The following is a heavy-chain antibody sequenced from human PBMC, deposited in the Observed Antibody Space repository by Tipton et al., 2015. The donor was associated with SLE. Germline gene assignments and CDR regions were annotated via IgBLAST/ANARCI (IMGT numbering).Heavy chain of an antibody. CDR3: ARLSGDAFDI. V-gene: IGHV4-4*09. J-gene: IGHJ3*02. D-gene: IGHD1-26*01. CDR2: IYSNGST. Sequence: TLSLTCTVSGGSISGFFWNWIRQPPGKGLEWIGVIYSNGSTNYNPSLRSRLTISIDTSKNQFSLKVTSVTAADTAVYYCARLSGDAFDIWGRGTMVTVSS. CDR1: GGSISGFF.